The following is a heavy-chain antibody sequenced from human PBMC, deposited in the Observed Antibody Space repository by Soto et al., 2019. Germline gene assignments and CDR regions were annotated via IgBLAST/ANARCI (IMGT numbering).Heavy chain of an antibody. CDR1: RDTFTSYY. V-gene: IGHV1-46*01. J-gene: IGHJ5*02. CDR3: ERSSGGNFGIIIEGTNWFAH. D-gene: IGHD1-26*01. Sequence: GASVKVSCKAPRDTFTSYYINWVRQAPGQGLEWMGVINPHGGSTAYAQKFKGRVTLTRDTSASKVSMEVSSLTSEDTAMYYCERSSGGNFGIIIEGTNWFAHWGQGTLVTVSS. CDR2: INPHGGST.